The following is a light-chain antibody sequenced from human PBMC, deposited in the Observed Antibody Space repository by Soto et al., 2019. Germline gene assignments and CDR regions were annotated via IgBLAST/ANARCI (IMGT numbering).Light chain of an antibody. CDR1: SSDVGGYNY. V-gene: IGLV2-14*01. Sequence: QSALTQPASVSGSTGQSITISCTGTSSDVGGYNYVSWYQQHPGKAPKLMIYDVSNRPSGVSNRFSGSKSGNTASLTISGLQAEDEADYYCSSYTRSSTLRVFGGGTKVTVL. J-gene: IGLJ2*01. CDR2: DVS. CDR3: SSYTRSSTLRV.